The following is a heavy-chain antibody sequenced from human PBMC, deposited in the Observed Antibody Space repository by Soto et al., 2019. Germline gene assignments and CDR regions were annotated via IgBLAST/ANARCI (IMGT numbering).Heavy chain of an antibody. D-gene: IGHD6-19*01. J-gene: IGHJ5*02. V-gene: IGHV1-69*06. CDR3: ASRGGIAVARNTAFDH. CDR2: IIPIFGTA. Sequence: SSVKVSCKGSGGTFSSYAISWVRQAPGQGLEWMGGIIPIFGTANYAQKFQGRVTITADKSTSTAYMELSSLRSEDTAVYYCASRGGIAVARNTAFDHWGQGTLVKVYS. CDR1: GGTFSSYA.